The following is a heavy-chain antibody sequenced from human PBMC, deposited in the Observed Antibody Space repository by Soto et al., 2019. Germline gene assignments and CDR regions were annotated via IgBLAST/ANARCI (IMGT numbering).Heavy chain of an antibody. V-gene: IGHV5-51*01. D-gene: IGHD6-6*01. CDR3: ARRIAVSSSSDRPYYYYGMDV. J-gene: IGHJ6*02. Sequence: GASLTLSCQVSGYTFTIYWIGWVRHMPGKGLEWMGIIYPGDSDTRYSPSFQGQVTISADKSISTAYLQWSSLKASDTAMYYCARRIAVSSSSDRPYYYYGMDVWGQGTTVTVSS. CDR1: GYTFTIYW. CDR2: IYPGDSDT.